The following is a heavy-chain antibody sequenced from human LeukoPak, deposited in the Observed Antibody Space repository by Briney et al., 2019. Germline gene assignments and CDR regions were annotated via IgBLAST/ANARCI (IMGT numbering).Heavy chain of an antibody. CDR3: ARGNYASGTPSPPGFDP. J-gene: IGHJ5*02. Sequence: PSQTLSLTCTVSGGSISSGDYYWSWIRQPPGKGLEWIGYIYYSGSTYYNPSLKSRVTISVDTSKNQFSLKLSSVTAADTAVYYCARGNYASGTPSPPGFDPWGQGTLVTVSS. CDR2: IYYSGST. V-gene: IGHV4-30-4*08. CDR1: GGSISSGDYY. D-gene: IGHD3-10*01.